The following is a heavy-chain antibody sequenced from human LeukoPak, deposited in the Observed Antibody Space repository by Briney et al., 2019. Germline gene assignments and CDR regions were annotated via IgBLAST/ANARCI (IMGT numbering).Heavy chain of an antibody. Sequence: ASVKVSCKASGYTFTSYGISWVRQAPGQGLEWMGWISAYNGNTNYAQKLQGRVTMTTDTSTSTAYMELRSLRSDDTAVYYCARFPIHHYYGSGSYYNPPGYYYYMDVWGKGTTVTISS. CDR1: GYTFTSYG. CDR3: ARFPIHHYYGSGSYYNPPGYYYYMDV. CDR2: ISAYNGNT. V-gene: IGHV1-18*01. D-gene: IGHD3-10*01. J-gene: IGHJ6*03.